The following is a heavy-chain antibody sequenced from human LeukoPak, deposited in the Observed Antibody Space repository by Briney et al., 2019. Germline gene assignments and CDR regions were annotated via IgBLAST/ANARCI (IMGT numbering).Heavy chain of an antibody. CDR3: ARFEGVIALAFDI. V-gene: IGHV3-30*03. Sequence: GGSLRLSCAASGFTFSSYGMHWVRQAPGKGLEWVAVISYDGSNKYYADSVKGRFTISRDNSKNTLYLQMNSLRAEDTAVYYCARFEGVIALAFDIWGQGTMVTVSS. CDR1: GFTFSSYG. D-gene: IGHD3-22*01. J-gene: IGHJ3*02. CDR2: ISYDGSNK.